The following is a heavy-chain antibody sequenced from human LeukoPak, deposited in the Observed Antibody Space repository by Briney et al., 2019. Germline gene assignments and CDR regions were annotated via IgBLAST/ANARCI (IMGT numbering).Heavy chain of an antibody. CDR2: IYHSGST. V-gene: IGHV4-39*07. CDR1: GGSISSYY. J-gene: IGHJ5*02. D-gene: IGHD3-10*01. CDR3: ARALGITMVRGDSNWFDP. Sequence: SETLSLTCTVSGGSISSYYWGWIRQPPGKGLEWIGSIYHSGSTYYNPSLKSRVTISVDTSKNQFSLKLSSVTAADTAVYYCARALGITMVRGDSNWFDPWGQGTLVTVSS.